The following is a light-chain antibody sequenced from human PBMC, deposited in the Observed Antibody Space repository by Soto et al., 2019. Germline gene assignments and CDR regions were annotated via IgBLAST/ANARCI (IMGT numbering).Light chain of an antibody. V-gene: IGKV3-20*01. J-gene: IGKJ1*01. CDR2: GTS. CDR3: QQYRTSTQT. CDR1: QTVGSDY. Sequence: EIVLTQSPGTLSLSPGESATLSCRASQTVGSDYLAWYQQRPGQAPRLLIYGTSSRATGIPDRFSGSGSGTDFTLTISRLGPEDFAVYYCQQYRTSTQTFGQGTKVDIK.